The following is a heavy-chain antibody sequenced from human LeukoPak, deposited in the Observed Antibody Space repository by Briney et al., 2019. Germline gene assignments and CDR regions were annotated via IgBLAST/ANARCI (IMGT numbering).Heavy chain of an antibody. CDR2: MNHSGST. Sequence: SATLSLTCAVDGGSFSGYYCSWSRQPPGKGLEWMVEMNHSGSTNYNPSHKSRVTISVDASKNQFSLKLSSVTAADTAVYYCARHGFGGYNYFGFDMWGQGTMGTVCS. J-gene: IGHJ3*02. D-gene: IGHD5-24*01. CDR1: GGSFSGYY. CDR3: ARHGFGGYNYFGFDM. V-gene: IGHV4-34*01.